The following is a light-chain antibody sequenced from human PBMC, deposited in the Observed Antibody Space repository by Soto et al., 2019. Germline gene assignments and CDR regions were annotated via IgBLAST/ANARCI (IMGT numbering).Light chain of an antibody. Sequence: QSALTQPPCASGSPGQSVTISCTGTSSDVGNYNYVSWYQQYPGKAPKLMIYEVNKRPSGVPDRFSGSKSGNTASLTVSGLQTEDEADYYCTSYAAGKNVVFGGGTKVTVL. CDR3: TSYAAGKNVV. CDR1: SSDVGNYNY. V-gene: IGLV2-8*01. J-gene: IGLJ2*01. CDR2: EVN.